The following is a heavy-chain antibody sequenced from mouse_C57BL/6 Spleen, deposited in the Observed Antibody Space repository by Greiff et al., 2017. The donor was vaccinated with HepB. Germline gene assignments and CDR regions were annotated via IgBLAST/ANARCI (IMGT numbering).Heavy chain of an antibody. D-gene: IGHD2-3*01. Sequence: QVHVKQSGAELVKPGASVKISCKASGYAFSSYWMNWVKQRPGKGLEWIGQIYPGDGDTNYNGKFKGKATLTADKSSSTAYMQLSSLTSEDSAVYFCARRWDGYSFDYWGQGTTLTVSS. CDR1: GYAFSSYW. CDR2: IYPGDGDT. CDR3: ARRWDGYSFDY. V-gene: IGHV1-80*01. J-gene: IGHJ2*01.